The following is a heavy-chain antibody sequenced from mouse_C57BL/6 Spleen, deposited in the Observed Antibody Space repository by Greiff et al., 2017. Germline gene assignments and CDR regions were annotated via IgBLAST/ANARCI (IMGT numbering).Heavy chain of an antibody. CDR1: GFTFSSYT. CDR3: ARQGLRRNYYAMDY. V-gene: IGHV5-9*01. J-gene: IGHJ4*01. Sequence: DVQLVESGGGLVKPGGSLKLSCAASGFTFSSYTMSWVRQTPEKRLEWVATISGGGGNTYYPDSVKGRFTISRDNAKNTLYLQMSSLRSEDTALYYCARQGLRRNYYAMDYWGQGTSVTVSS. D-gene: IGHD2-4*01. CDR2: ISGGGGNT.